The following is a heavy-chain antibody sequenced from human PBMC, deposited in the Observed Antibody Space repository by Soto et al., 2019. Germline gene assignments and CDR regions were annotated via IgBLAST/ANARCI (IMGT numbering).Heavy chain of an antibody. J-gene: IGHJ4*02. CDR1: GLTVSNKY. Sequence: PWGSLRLSCAASGLTVSNKYMSWVRQAPGKGLESISVIYSGGSTYYADSVKGRFTISRDSSKNTVYLQMNNLRVEDTAVYYCAGAHMIFFDYWGQGALVTVSS. CDR2: IYSGGST. V-gene: IGHV3-53*01. D-gene: IGHD3-9*01. CDR3: AGAHMIFFDY.